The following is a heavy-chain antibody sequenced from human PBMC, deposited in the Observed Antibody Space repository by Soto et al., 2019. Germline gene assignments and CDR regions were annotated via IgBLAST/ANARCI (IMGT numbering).Heavy chain of an antibody. CDR2: INPSVGST. CDR1: GYTFTSYN. CDR3: AREYSDFDWLAWFDP. D-gene: IGHD3-9*01. V-gene: IGHV1-46*01. J-gene: IGHJ5*02. Sequence: EASVKVACIASGYTFTSYNMHWVRQAPVQGPEWMGIINPSVGSTSYAQKFQGRVTMTRDTSTSTVYMELSSLRSEDTAVYYCAREYSDFDWLAWFDPWGQGKLVTVSS.